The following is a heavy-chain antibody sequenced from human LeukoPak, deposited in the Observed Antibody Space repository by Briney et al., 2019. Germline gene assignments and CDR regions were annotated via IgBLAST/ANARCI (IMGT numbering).Heavy chain of an antibody. CDR1: GFTFSSYW. J-gene: IGHJ4*02. V-gene: IGHV3-74*01. CDR2: INNDGSGT. CDR3: ARDNVYYFDY. Sequence: GGSLRLSCAASGFTFSSYWMQWVRQVPGKGLVWVSRINNDGSGTTYADSVKGRFTISRDNSKNTLYLQMNSLRAEDTAVYYCARDNVYYFDYWGQGTLVTVSS.